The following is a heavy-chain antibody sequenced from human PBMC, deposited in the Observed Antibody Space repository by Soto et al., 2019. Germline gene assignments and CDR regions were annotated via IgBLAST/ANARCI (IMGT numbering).Heavy chain of an antibody. J-gene: IGHJ4*02. CDR2: IYYSGST. Sequence: QVQLHEAGPGLVKPSQTLSLTCTVSGGSISSGGYYWSWIRQHPGKGLEWIGYIYYSGSTYYNPSLKSRVTISVDTSKNQFSLKLSSVTAADTAVYYCAREGFYDYIWGSYRHFDYWGQGTLVTVSS. V-gene: IGHV4-31*03. CDR1: GGSISSGGYY. CDR3: AREGFYDYIWGSYRHFDY. D-gene: IGHD3-16*02.